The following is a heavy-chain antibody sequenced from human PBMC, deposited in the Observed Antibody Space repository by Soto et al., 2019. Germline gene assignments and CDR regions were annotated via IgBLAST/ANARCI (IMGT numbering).Heavy chain of an antibody. J-gene: IGHJ3*02. Sequence: ASVKVSCKASGYTFTSYGISWVRQAPGQGLEWMGWISAYNGNTNYAQKLQGRVTMTTDTSTSTAYMELRSLRSDDTAVYYRERENIATYYVFWSGSKRYDLFNIGGKGKMVTVS. CDR1: GYTFTSYG. CDR3: ERENIATYYVFWSGSKRYDLFNI. CDR2: ISAYNGNT. D-gene: IGHD3-3*01. V-gene: IGHV1-18*01.